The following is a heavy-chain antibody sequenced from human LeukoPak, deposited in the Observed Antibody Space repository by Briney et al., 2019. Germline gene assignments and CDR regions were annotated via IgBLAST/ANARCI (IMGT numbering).Heavy chain of an antibody. CDR2: IGGGGGSA. J-gene: IGHJ4*02. D-gene: IGHD6-13*01. V-gene: IGHV3-23*01. CDR1: GFTFINYA. Sequence: GGSLRLSCAASGFTFINYAMSWVRQAPGKGLECVSAIGGGGGSAYYADSVKGRFTISRDNSKNTLYLQMNSLRAEDTAVYYCAKDAPGESLQAAGSDYWGQGTLVTVSS. CDR3: AKDAPGESLQAAGSDY.